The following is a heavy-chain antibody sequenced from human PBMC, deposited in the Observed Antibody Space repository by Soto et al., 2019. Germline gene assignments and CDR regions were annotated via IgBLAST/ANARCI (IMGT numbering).Heavy chain of an antibody. J-gene: IGHJ4*02. Sequence: SETLSLTCTVSGGSISSYYWSWIRQPPGKGLEWIGYIYYSGSTNYNPSLKSRVTISVDTSKNQFSLKLSSVTAADTAVYYCVLGGLEHFDYWGQGTLVTVSS. V-gene: IGHV4-59*01. CDR2: IYYSGST. CDR3: VLGGLEHFDY. D-gene: IGHD1-1*01. CDR1: GGSISSYY.